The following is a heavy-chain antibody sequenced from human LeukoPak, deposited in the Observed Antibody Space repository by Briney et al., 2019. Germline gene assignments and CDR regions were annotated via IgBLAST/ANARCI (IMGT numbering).Heavy chain of an antibody. Sequence: SVRVSCKASGRTFSSYAISWVRQAPGQGLEWMGGSIPIFGTANYAQKFQGRVTITADESTSTAYMELSSLRSEDTAVYYCASTDSLRYFDWLYESYFDYWGQGTLVTVSS. CDR1: GRTFSSYA. CDR3: ASTDSLRYFDWLYESYFDY. J-gene: IGHJ4*02. V-gene: IGHV1-69*01. CDR2: SIPIFGTA. D-gene: IGHD3-9*01.